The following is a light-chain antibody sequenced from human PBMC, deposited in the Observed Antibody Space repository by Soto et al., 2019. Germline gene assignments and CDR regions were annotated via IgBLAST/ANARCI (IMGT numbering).Light chain of an antibody. CDR2: DAS. J-gene: IGKJ5*01. V-gene: IGKV1-5*01. Sequence: QVTHAPSTPFAYLGKTVPITRXXCQNIRSRLAWFRQKPGKAPKLLIYDASSLESGVPSRFSGSGSGTEFTLTISSLQPDDFAVYYCQQYGSSPPYTFGQGTRLEIK. CDR1: QNIRSR. CDR3: QQYGSSPPYT.